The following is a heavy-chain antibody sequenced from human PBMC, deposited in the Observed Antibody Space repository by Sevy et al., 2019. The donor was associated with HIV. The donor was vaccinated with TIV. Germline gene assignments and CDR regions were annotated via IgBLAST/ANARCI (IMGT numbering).Heavy chain of an antibody. J-gene: IGHJ6*02. CDR1: GDSISNYY. CDR2: FYYSKST. D-gene: IGHD2-2*01. V-gene: IGHV4-59*01. Sequence: SESLSLTCTVSGDSISNYYWSWIRQPPGKGLEWIGYFYYSKSTNYNPSLKSRVTISVDTSKNQISLKLRSVTATDTAVYYCARTSAHYYYGVDVWGQGTLVPVSS. CDR3: ARTSAHYYYGVDV.